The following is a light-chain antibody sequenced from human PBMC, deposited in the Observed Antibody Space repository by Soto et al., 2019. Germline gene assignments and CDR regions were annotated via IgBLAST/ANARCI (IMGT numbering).Light chain of an antibody. V-gene: IGLV1-44*01. Sequence: QSVLTQPPSASGTPGQRVTISCSGSSSNIGSRAVDWYQQLPGTAPKLLIYSNDQRPSGVPDRFSGSKSGTSASLAISGLQSEDEADYYCAAWDDSLTAAVFGGGTKLTVL. CDR3: AAWDDSLTAAV. CDR1: SSNIGSRA. J-gene: IGLJ2*01. CDR2: SND.